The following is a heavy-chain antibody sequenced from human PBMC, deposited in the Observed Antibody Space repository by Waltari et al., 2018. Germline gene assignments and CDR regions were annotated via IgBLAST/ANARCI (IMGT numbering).Heavy chain of an antibody. J-gene: IGHJ5*02. V-gene: IGHV4-34*01. D-gene: IGHD2-21*02. CDR1: GGSFSGYY. CDR2: INHRGST. Sequence: QVQLQQWGAGLLKPSETLSLTCAVYGGSFSGYYWSWIRQPPGKGAGGIGEINHRGSTNSSPSLQGRITISVDTSKNQVSLKLSSVTAADTAVYYWASSNCGGDCYENNWFDPWGQGTLVTVSS. CDR3: ASSNCGGDCYENNWFDP.